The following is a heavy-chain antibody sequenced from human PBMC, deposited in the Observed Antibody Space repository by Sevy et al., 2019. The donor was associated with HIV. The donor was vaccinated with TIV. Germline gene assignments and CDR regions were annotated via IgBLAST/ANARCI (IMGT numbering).Heavy chain of an antibody. V-gene: IGHV3-30*18. J-gene: IGHJ3*02. D-gene: IGHD1-26*01. CDR2: ISYDGGNK. Sequence: GGSLRLSCAASGFTFSKYGMHWVRQAPGKGLEWVAVISYDGGNKYYADSVKGRFTISKDNFKNTLYLQMNSLRAEDTAIYYCAKPGKFSGSYLDAFDIWGQGTMVPVS. CDR1: GFTFSKYG. CDR3: AKPGKFSGSYLDAFDI.